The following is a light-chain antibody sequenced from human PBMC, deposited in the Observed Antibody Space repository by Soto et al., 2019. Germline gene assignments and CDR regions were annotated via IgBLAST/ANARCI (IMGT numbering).Light chain of an antibody. CDR1: QSISSY. V-gene: IGKV1-39*01. CDR2: EAS. Sequence: DIQMTQSPSPLTASVGDRVYITCRTSQSISSYLNWYQAKPGKAPKLLIYEASSLESGVPSRFSGSGSGTDFTLILSSLQPEDSATYYCQQSYSTPPFNFGPGTRVDI. J-gene: IGKJ3*01. CDR3: QQSYSTPPFN.